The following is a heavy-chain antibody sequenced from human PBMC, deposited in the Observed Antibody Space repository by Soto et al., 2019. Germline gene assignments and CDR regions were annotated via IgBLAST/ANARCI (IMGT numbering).Heavy chain of an antibody. V-gene: IGHV1-58*01. CDR3: ARGRIYCSGGSCYDWFDP. D-gene: IGHD2-15*01. Sequence: ASLKVTCKASGFTFTSSAVQWVRQARGQRLEWIGWIVVGSGNTNYSQKFQERVTITADQSTSTAYMELSSLRSVDTAVYYCARGRIYCSGGSCYDWFDPWGQGTLVTVSS. CDR2: IVVGSGNT. CDR1: GFTFTSSA. J-gene: IGHJ5*02.